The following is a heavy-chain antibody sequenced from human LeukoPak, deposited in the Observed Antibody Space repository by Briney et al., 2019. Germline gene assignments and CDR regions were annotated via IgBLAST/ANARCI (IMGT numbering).Heavy chain of an antibody. D-gene: IGHD2/OR15-2a*01. Sequence: GGSLRLPCAASGFSISDYWMNWVRLVPGKGLEWVANINEDGTIQDYVASVRGRFTISRNNAKNSLYLQMNSLGAEDTAVYYCASRESSMSRSHWGHGTLVTVSS. V-gene: IGHV3-7*01. CDR2: INEDGTIQ. J-gene: IGHJ4*01. CDR1: GFSISDYW. CDR3: ASRESSMSRSH.